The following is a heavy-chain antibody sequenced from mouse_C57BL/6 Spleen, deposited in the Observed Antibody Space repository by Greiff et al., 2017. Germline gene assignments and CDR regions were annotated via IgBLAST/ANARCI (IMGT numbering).Heavy chain of an antibody. CDR1: GYTFTDYE. J-gene: IGHJ3*01. V-gene: IGHV1-15*01. Sequence: QVQLQQSGAELVRPGASVTLSCKASGYTFTDYEMHWVKPTPVHGLEWIGAIDPETGGTAYNQKVKGKAILTADKSSSTAYMELRSLTSEASSVYYGTYFYYYYGSSLFAYWGQGTLVTVSA. CDR3: TYFYYYYGSSLFAY. D-gene: IGHD1-1*01. CDR2: IDPETGGT.